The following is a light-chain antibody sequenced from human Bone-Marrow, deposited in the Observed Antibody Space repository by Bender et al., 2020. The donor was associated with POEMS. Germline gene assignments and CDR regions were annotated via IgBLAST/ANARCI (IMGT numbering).Light chain of an antibody. Sequence: QSALTQPASVSGSPGQSITISCTGTSSDIGGYNYVSWYQQHPGKAPKLMILDVNTRLRGLSNRFSGHKADNTTSLRICALEADEGAVYLHLSYRSSSALVFGGGTREPVL. CDR1: SSDIGGYNY. CDR2: DVN. V-gene: IGLV2-14*03. CDR3: LSYRSSSALV. J-gene: IGLJ3*02.